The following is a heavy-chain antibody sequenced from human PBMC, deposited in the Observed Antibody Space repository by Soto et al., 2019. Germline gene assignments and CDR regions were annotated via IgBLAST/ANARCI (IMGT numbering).Heavy chain of an antibody. J-gene: IGHJ6*02. CDR1: GYSSTSYY. D-gene: IGHD2-2*01. CDR2: INPNSGGT. V-gene: IGHV1-2*02. Sequence: SDKVSCKASGYSSTSYYMHFVRQAPGQGLEWIGWINPNSGGTNYAQKFQGSVTMTRDTSISTAYMELSRLRSDDTAVYYCARDPGLYCSRTSCYPADYYGMDVWGRGTTVTVSS. CDR3: ARDPGLYCSRTSCYPADYYGMDV.